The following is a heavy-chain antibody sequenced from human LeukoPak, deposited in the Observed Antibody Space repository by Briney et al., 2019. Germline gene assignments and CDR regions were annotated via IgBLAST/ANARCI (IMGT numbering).Heavy chain of an antibody. CDR1: GYTFTSYY. J-gene: IGHJ6*02. CDR2: INASGGST. V-gene: IGHV1-46*01. CDR3: ARDHYYDSSGYYYYYYYYGMDV. D-gene: IGHD3-22*01. Sequence: GASVKVSCKASGYTFTSYYMHWVRQAPGQGLEWMGIINASGGSTSYAQKFQGRVTMTRDTSTSTVYMELSSLRSEDTAVYYCARDHYYDSSGYYYYYYYYGMDVWGQGTTVTVSS.